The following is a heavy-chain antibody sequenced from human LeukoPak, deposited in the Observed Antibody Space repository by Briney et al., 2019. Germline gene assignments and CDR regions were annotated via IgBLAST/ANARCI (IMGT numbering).Heavy chain of an antibody. J-gene: IGHJ5*02. CDR1: GFTFSGYA. CDR3: AKAGANWFDP. Sequence: GGSLRLSCAASGFTFSGYAMSWVRQAPGKGLQWVSTISRSGDNTYYADSVKGRFTISRDNSKNTLYVQVNSLRAEDTAIYYCAKAGANWFDPWGQGTLVTVSS. V-gene: IGHV3-23*01. CDR2: ISRSGDNT. D-gene: IGHD3-10*01.